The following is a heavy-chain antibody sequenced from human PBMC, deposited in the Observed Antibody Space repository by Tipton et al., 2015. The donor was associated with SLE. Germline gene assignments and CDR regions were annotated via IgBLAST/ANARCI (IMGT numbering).Heavy chain of an antibody. CDR2: ISSNGGST. Sequence: VQLVQSGGGVVQPGRSLRLSCAASGFTFSSYAMHWVRQAPGKGLEYVSAISSNGGSTYYANSAKGRFTISRDNSKNTLYLQMNSLRAEDTAVYYCASSGPLVGVDYWGQGTLVTVSS. CDR1: GFTFSSYA. D-gene: IGHD1-26*01. J-gene: IGHJ4*02. CDR3: ASSGPLVGVDY. V-gene: IGHV3-64*01.